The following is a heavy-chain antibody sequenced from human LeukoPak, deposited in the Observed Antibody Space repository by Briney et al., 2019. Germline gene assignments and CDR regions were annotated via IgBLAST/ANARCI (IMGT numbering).Heavy chain of an antibody. CDR1: GFTFSNYA. CDR2: ISASGGST. V-gene: IGHV3-23*01. D-gene: IGHD2-15*01. J-gene: IGHJ4*02. CDR3: TTRSPARYCSDGACYSSADY. Sequence: GGSLRLSCAASGFTFSNYAMSWVRQAPGKGLEWVSVISASGGSTYYADSVKGRFTISRDNSKNTLYLQMNSLLAEDTAVYYCTTRSPARYCSDGACYSSADYWGQGTLVTVSS.